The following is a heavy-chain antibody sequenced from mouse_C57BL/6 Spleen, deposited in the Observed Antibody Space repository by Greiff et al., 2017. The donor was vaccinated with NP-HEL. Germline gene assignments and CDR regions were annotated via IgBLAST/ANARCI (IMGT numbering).Heavy chain of an antibody. CDR1: GYTFTDYY. Sequence: VQLQQSGPVLVKPGASVKMSCKASGYTFTDYYMNWVKQSHGKSLEWIGVINPYNGGTSYNQKFKGKATLTVDKSSSTAYMELNSLTSEDSAAYYCVYGSSPYYFDYWGQGTTLTVSS. D-gene: IGHD1-1*01. J-gene: IGHJ2*01. V-gene: IGHV1-19*01. CDR3: VYGSSPYYFDY. CDR2: INPYNGGT.